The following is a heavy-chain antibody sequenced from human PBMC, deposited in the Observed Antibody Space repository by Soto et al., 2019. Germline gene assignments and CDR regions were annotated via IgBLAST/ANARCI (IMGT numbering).Heavy chain of an antibody. CDR3: ANDGAGIAVTGHETFEI. J-gene: IGHJ3*02. Sequence: QVQLVESGGGVVQPGKSLRLSCAASGFAFSDYGMHWVRQTPGKGLEWVALISYDGIYEYYADSVKGRFTLSRDNSKNTFYLQMNSLSTGDTAIYYCANDGAGIAVTGHETFEIWGQGTMVTVPS. CDR2: ISYDGIYE. V-gene: IGHV3-30*18. D-gene: IGHD6-19*01. CDR1: GFAFSDYG.